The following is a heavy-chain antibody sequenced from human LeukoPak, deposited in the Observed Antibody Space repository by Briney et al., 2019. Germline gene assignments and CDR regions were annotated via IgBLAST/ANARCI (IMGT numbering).Heavy chain of an antibody. V-gene: IGHV4-59*08. CDR2: IYYSGST. J-gene: IGHJ4*02. CDR1: GGSISSYY. CDR3: ARSPQEKGFYYFDY. Sequence: SETLSLTCTVSGGSISSYYWSWIRQPPGKGLEWIGYIYYSGSTNYNPSLKSRVTISVDTSKNQFSLNRTSLTAADTALYYFARSPQEKGFYYFDYWGQGNLVTVSS.